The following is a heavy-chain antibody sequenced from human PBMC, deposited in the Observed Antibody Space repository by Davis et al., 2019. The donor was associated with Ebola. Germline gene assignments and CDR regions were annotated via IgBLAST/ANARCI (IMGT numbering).Heavy chain of an antibody. CDR2: IIPLFGTT. Sequence: SVKVSCKASGYTFTNYGITWVRQAPGQGLEWMGGIIPLFGTTNYAQKFRGRVMITADKSTRIAYMELNSLTSEDTAVYYCAIADPHLRYGMDVWGKGTTVTVSS. V-gene: IGHV1-69*06. CDR3: AIADPHLRYGMDV. CDR1: GYTFTNYG. J-gene: IGHJ6*04.